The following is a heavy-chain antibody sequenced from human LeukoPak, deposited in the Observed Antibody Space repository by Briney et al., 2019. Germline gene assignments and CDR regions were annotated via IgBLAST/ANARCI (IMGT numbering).Heavy chain of an antibody. D-gene: IGHD5-12*01. CDR3: ARGRSTGYPYYFEY. V-gene: IGHV1-8*03. Sequence: ASVKVSCKASGYTFTSYDMNWVRQATGQGLEWMGWMNPNSGSTSYAQKFQGRVTITRNTSISTAYMELSGLRSEDTAVYYCARGRSTGYPYYFEYWGQGTLVTVSS. CDR1: GYTFTSYD. J-gene: IGHJ4*02. CDR2: MNPNSGST.